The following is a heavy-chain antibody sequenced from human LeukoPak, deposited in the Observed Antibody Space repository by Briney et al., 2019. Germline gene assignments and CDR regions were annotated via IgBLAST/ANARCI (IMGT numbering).Heavy chain of an antibody. CDR3: ARDGEYSSFDY. D-gene: IGHD5-18*01. J-gene: IGHJ4*02. CDR1: GGSISSYY. V-gene: IGHV4-59*01. Sequence: SETLSLTCTVSGGSISSYYWSWIRQPPGKGLESIGYIYYSGITNYNPSLKSRVTISVDTSKNQFSLKLSSVTAADTAVYYCARDGEYSSFDYWGQGTLVTVSS. CDR2: IYYSGIT.